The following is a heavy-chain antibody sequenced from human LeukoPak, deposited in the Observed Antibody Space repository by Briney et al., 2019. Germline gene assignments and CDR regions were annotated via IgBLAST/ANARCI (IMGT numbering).Heavy chain of an antibody. V-gene: IGHV4-59*01. D-gene: IGHD3-22*01. CDR1: GGSISSYY. CDR3: ASYSYYYDSSGYFDY. Sequence: PSETLSLTCTVSGGSISSYYWSWIRQPPGRGLEWIGYIYYSGSTNYNPSLKSRVTISVDTSKNQFSLKLSSVTAADTAVYYCASYSYYYDSSGYFDYWGQGTLVTVSS. CDR2: IYYSGST. J-gene: IGHJ4*02.